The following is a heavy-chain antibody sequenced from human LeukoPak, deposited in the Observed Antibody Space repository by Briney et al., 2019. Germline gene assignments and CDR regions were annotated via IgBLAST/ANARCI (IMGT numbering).Heavy chain of an antibody. CDR2: INPNSGGT. D-gene: IGHD3-10*01. J-gene: IGHJ4*02. Sequence: ASVKVSCKASGYTFTGYYMHWVRQAPGEGLEWMGWINPNSGGTNYAQKFQGRVTMTRDTSISTAYMELSRLRSDDTAVYYCAKVRPRMVRGVTSFSDKYYFDYWGQGTLVTVSS. CDR1: GYTFTGYY. V-gene: IGHV1-2*02. CDR3: AKVRPRMVRGVTSFSDKYYFDY.